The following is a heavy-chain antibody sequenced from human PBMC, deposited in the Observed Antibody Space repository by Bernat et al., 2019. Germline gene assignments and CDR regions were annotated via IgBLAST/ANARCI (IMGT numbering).Heavy chain of an antibody. CDR1: GYTFTSYY. D-gene: IGHD6-19*01. Sequence: QVQLVQSGAEVKKPGASVKVSCKASGYTFTSYYMHWVRQAPGQGLEWMGIINPSGGSTSYDKKFQGRVTMNRDTSTSTVYMELSSLGSEDTAVDYCCRGGGGGSGCGLAFDIWGQGTMVTVSS. CDR2: INPSGGST. V-gene: IGHV1-46*03. CDR3: CRGGGGGSGCGLAFDI. J-gene: IGHJ3*02.